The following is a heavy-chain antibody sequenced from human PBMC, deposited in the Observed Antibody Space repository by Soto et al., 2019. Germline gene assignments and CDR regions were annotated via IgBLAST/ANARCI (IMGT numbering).Heavy chain of an antibody. CDR3: SRSLDS. V-gene: IGHV3-7*01. J-gene: IGHJ4*02. Sequence: VGSLRLSCAASGFTFSTYWMDWVRQTPGKGLEWVANINQDGSEKNYVDSVKGRFTIYRDNAKNSLYLQMSSLTAEDSALYYCSRSLDSWGQGTLVTVSS. CDR1: GFTFSTYW. CDR2: INQDGSEK.